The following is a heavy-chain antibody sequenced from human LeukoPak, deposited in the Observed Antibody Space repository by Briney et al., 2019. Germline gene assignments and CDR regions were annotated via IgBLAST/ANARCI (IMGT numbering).Heavy chain of an antibody. J-gene: IGHJ3*02. V-gene: IGHV4-34*01. CDR2: INHSGST. CDR1: GGSFSGYY. D-gene: IGHD3-22*01. Sequence: PSETLSLTCAVYGGSFSGYYWSWIRQPPGKRLEWIGEINHSGSTNYNPSLKSRVTISVDSSKNQFSLKLSSVTAADTAVYYCARGLHSSTMIVVDIGDAFDIWGQGTMVTVSS. CDR3: ARGLHSSTMIVVDIGDAFDI.